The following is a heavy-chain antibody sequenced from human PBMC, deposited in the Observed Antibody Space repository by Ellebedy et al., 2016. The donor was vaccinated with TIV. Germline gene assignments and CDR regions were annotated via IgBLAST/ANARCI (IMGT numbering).Heavy chain of an antibody. J-gene: IGHJ4*02. Sequence: GESLKISXTPSGFTFRDYYMGWFRQAPGKGLEWVSYLSTTGDTTHYAASAKGRFTISRDNTKNSLFLQMNSLRAEDTAVYYCAKERGTMVRGVITHFDYWGQGTLVTVSS. CDR2: LSTTGDTT. CDR3: AKERGTMVRGVITHFDY. CDR1: GFTFRDYY. V-gene: IGHV3-11*01. D-gene: IGHD3-10*01.